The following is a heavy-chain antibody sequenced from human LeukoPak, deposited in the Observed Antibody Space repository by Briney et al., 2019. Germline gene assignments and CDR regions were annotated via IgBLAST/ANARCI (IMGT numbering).Heavy chain of an antibody. V-gene: IGHV3-30*10. J-gene: IGHJ4*02. D-gene: IGHD7-27*01. CDR2: ILHDGSNK. CDR1: GFTFSSYA. Sequence: GGSLRLSCAASGFTFSSYAMHWVRQAPGKGLEWVAVILHDGSNKYYTDSVKGRFTISRDNSKNTLYLQMNSLRAEDTAVYYCARSLTGDRPYWGQGTLVTVSS. CDR3: ARSLTGDRPY.